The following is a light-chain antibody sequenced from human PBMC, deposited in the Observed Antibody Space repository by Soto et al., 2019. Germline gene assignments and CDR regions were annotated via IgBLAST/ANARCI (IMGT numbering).Light chain of an antibody. CDR1: QSISSN. V-gene: IGKV3-15*01. CDR2: SAS. CDR3: QQCDNWPYN. Sequence: EIVMTQSPATLSVSPGETATLSCRASQSISSNLAWYQQTPGQAPRLLIYSASTRAPGIPARFSGSGSGTDFTLTVSSLQSEDFAVYYWQQCDNWPYNFGQGTKLEIK. J-gene: IGKJ2*01.